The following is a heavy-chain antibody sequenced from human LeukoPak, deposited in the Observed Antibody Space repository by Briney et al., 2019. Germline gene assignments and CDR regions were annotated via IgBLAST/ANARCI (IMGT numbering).Heavy chain of an antibody. Sequence: SETLSLTCTVSGGSISSYYWSWIRQPAGKGLEWIGRIYTSGSTNYNPSLKGRVTMSVDTSKNQFSLKLSSVTAADTAVYHCARVPYDFWSGSFFDYWGQGTLVTVSS. CDR3: ARVPYDFWSGSFFDY. V-gene: IGHV4-4*07. D-gene: IGHD3-3*01. J-gene: IGHJ4*02. CDR1: GGSISSYY. CDR2: IYTSGST.